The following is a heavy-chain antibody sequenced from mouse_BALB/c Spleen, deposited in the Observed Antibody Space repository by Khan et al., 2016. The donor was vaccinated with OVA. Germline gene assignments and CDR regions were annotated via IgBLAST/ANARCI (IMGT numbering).Heavy chain of an antibody. J-gene: IGHJ1*01. V-gene: IGHV9-1*02. CDR1: GYTFTNYG. CDR2: INTYTGEP. D-gene: IGHD2-12*01. CDR3: ARTYYSYDRYFDV. Sequence: QIQLVQSGPELKKPGETVKISCKASGYTFTNYGMNWVKQAPGKGLKWMGWINTYTGEPTYADDFKGRFAFSLETSASSAYLQINILKNEDMATYFCARTYYSYDRYFDVWGAGTTVTVSS.